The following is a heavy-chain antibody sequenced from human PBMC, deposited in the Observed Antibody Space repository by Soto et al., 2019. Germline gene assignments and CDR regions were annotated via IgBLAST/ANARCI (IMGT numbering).Heavy chain of an antibody. Sequence: QVHLVESGGGLVKPGGSLRLSCAASGFTFSGYYMIWIRQAPGKGLEWISYISGDNFYTKYEASVKGRFTMSRHNAKNSLYLQMNSLRAEDMAMYYCARDQGGRGVTSFDPWGQGTLVTVSS. CDR2: ISGDNFYT. CDR1: GFTFSGYY. D-gene: IGHD2-21*02. V-gene: IGHV3-11*06. CDR3: ARDQGGRGVTSFDP. J-gene: IGHJ5*02.